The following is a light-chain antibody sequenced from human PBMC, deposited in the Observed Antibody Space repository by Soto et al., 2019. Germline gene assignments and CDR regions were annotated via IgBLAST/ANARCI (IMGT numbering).Light chain of an antibody. J-gene: IGKJ1*01. V-gene: IGKV3D-15*01. CDR2: DVF. CDR1: QSVSSN. CDR3: QQYNNWPWT. Sequence: EIGMTQSPATLSVSPGERATLSCRASQSVSSNLAWYQQKPGQAPRLLIYDVFNRATGIPARFSGSGSGTDFTLTISSLEPEDFAVYYCQQYNNWPWTFGQGTKVDIK.